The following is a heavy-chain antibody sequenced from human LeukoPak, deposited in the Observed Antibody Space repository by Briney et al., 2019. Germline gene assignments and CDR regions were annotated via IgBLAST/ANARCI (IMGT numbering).Heavy chain of an antibody. CDR2: FDPEDGET. D-gene: IGHD3-22*01. CDR3: ATPSDYYDSSGYYYGSRAFDI. V-gene: IGHV1-24*01. CDR1: GYTLTELS. Sequence: ASVKVSCKVSGYTLTELSMHWVRQAPGKGREWMGGFDPEDGETIYAQKFQGRVTMTEDTSTDTAYMELSSLRSEDTAVYYCATPSDYYDSSGYYYGSRAFDIWGQGTMVTVSS. J-gene: IGHJ3*02.